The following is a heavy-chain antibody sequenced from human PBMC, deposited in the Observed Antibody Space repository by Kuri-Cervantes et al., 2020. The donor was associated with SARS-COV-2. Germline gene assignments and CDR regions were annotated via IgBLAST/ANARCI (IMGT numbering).Heavy chain of an antibody. CDR2: IDWYDDK. V-gene: IGHV2-70*11. CDR3: AREQREDYNLQGFYYYYYMDV. CDR1: GFSLSTTGMS. D-gene: IGHD5-24*01. J-gene: IGHJ6*03. Sequence: SGPTLVKPTQTLTLTCTFSGFSLSTTGMSVSWIRQSPGKALEWLARIDWYDDKYYSTSLKTRLTVSKDTSKNQVVLTMTNMDPVDTGTYYCAREQREDYNLQGFYYYYYMDVWGKGTTVTVSS.